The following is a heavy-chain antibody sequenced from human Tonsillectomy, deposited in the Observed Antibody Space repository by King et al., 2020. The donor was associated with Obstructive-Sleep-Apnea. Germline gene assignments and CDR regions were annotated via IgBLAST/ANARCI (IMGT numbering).Heavy chain of an antibody. Sequence: QLVQSGAEVKKPGASVKVSCKASGYTFTSYGISWVRQAPGQGLEWMGWISAYNGNTNYAQKLQGRVTMTTDTSTSTAYMELRSLRSDDTAGYYWARTIMVRGVLKRRWFDPWGQGTLVTVSS. V-gene: IGHV1-18*04. CDR3: ARTIMVRGVLKRRWFDP. D-gene: IGHD3-10*01. J-gene: IGHJ5*02. CDR2: ISAYNGNT. CDR1: GYTFTSYG.